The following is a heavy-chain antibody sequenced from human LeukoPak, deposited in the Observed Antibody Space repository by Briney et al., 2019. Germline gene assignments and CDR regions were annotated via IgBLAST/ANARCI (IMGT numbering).Heavy chain of an antibody. D-gene: IGHD6-19*01. CDR2: IYYSGST. CDR1: GGSISSSSYY. CDR3: CGSGWFAGPFGY. V-gene: IGHV4-39*07. J-gene: IGHJ4*02. Sequence: SETLSLTCTVSGGSISSSSYYWGWIRQPPGKGLEWIGSIYYSGSTYYNPSLNSRVTISVDTSKNQFSLKLTSVTAADTAVYYCCGSGWFAGPFGYWGQGALVTVSS.